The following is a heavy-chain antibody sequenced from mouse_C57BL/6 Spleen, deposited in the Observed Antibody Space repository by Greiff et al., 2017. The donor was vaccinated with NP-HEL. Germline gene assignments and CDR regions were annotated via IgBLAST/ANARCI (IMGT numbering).Heavy chain of an antibody. D-gene: IGHD1-1*01. CDR2: IYPGSGST. J-gene: IGHJ3*01. CDR3: ANYYGSSYWFAY. V-gene: IGHV1-55*01. Sequence: QVQLQQPGAELVKPGASVKMSCKASGYTFTSYWITWVKQRPEQGLEWIGDIYPGSGSTNYNEKFKSKATLTVDTSSSTAYMQLSSLTSEDSAVYYCANYYGSSYWFAYWGQGTLVTVSA. CDR1: GYTFTSYW.